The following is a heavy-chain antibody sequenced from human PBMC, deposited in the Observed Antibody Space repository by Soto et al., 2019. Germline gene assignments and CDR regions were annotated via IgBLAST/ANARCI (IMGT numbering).Heavy chain of an antibody. CDR2: ISAVNGNT. CDR1: GYTFSNYA. V-gene: IGHV1-3*01. J-gene: IGHJ5*02. Sequence: GASVKVSCKASGYTFSNYAIHWVRQAPGQRLEWMGWISAVNGNTKYSERFQGRVTFTSDTSASTAYMELSSLRSEDTAVFYCALYSGKSSGLGPSWGQGTEVTVSS. CDR3: ALYSGKSSGLGPS. D-gene: IGHD1-26*01.